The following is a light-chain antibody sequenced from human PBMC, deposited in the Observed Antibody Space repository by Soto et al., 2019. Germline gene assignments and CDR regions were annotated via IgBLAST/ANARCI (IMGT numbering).Light chain of an antibody. J-gene: IGLJ2*01. CDR2: DDT. Sequence: SYELTQPPSVSVAPGQTASITCGGNNIGTKGVHWYQQKSGQAPVVVGYDDTDRPSGIPERFSGSNSGNTATLSISRVEAGDEADYYCQVWDTSSAVVFGGGTKVTVL. CDR1: NIGTKG. V-gene: IGLV3-21*02. CDR3: QVWDTSSAVV.